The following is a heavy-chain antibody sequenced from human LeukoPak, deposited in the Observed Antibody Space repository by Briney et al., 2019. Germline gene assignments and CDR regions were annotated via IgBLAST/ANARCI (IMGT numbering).Heavy chain of an antibody. D-gene: IGHD1/OR15-1a*01. V-gene: IGHV4-59*11. CDR1: GGSISSHY. CDR3: ARGTYGTFDY. CDR2: IYYSGST. Sequence: SETLSLTCTVSGGSISSHYWSWIRQPPGKGLEWIGYIYYSGSTNYNPSLKSRVTVSVDTSKNQFSLKLSSVTAADTAVYYCARGTYGTFDYWGQGTLVTVSS. J-gene: IGHJ4*02.